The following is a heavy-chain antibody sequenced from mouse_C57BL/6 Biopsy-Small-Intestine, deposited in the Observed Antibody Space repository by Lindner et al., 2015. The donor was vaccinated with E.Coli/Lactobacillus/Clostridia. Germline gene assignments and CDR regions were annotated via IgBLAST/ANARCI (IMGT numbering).Heavy chain of an antibody. D-gene: IGHD1-1*01. Sequence: VQLQESGAELVKPGASVKISCKASGYAFSSSWMNWVKQRPGKGLEWIGRIYPGDGDTNYNGKFKGKAALTADKSSSTAYMELRSLTSEDSAVYFCARFSSLDYYGSPFDFWGQGTTLTVSS. CDR2: IYPGDGDT. V-gene: IGHV1-82*01. CDR1: GYAFSSSW. CDR3: ARFSSLDYYGSPFDF. J-gene: IGHJ2*01.